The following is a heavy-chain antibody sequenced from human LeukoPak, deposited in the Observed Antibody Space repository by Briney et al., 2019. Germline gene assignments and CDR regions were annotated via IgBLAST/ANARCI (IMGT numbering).Heavy chain of an antibody. CDR1: GFTFTHYA. Sequence: GGSLRLSCAASGFTFTHYAMTWVRQAPGKGLEWVSTVSYTGFSTYYADSVKGRFTISRDNPKNTVYLEMNSLRAGDTAVYYCAKDSGATPYYYDYWGQGTLVTVSS. V-gene: IGHV3-23*01. CDR3: AKDSGATPYYYDY. J-gene: IGHJ4*02. D-gene: IGHD1-26*01. CDR2: VSYTGFST.